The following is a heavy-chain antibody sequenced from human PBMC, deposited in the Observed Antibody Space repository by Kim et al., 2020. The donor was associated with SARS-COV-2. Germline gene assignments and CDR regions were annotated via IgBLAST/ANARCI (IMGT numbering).Heavy chain of an antibody. CDR1: GFTFSSYA. Sequence: GGSLRLSCAASGFTFSSYAMSWVRQAPGKGLEWVSAISGSGGSTYYADSVKGRFTISRDNSKNTLYLQMNSLRAEDTAVYYCAKDLSTGTTRTTKTGGMDVWGQGTTVTVSS. CDR3: AKDLSTGTTRTTKTGGMDV. V-gene: IGHV3-23*01. CDR2: ISGSGGST. D-gene: IGHD1-1*01. J-gene: IGHJ6*02.